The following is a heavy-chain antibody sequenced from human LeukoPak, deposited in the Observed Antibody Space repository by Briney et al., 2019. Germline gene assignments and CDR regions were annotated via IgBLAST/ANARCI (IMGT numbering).Heavy chain of an antibody. Sequence: SETLSLTCGVYNGSFSGYYWSWIRQTPGKGREWIGEINHSGSTNYNPSLKSRVTISVDTSKNQFSLKLSSVTAADTAVYYCARGPDYYDSSGSHDAFDIWGQGTMVTVSS. J-gene: IGHJ3*02. CDR1: NGSFSGYY. V-gene: IGHV4-34*01. CDR2: INHSGST. CDR3: ARGPDYYDSSGSHDAFDI. D-gene: IGHD3-22*01.